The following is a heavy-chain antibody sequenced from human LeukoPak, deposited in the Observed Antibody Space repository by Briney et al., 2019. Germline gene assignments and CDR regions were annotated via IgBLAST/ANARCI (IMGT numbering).Heavy chain of an antibody. Sequence: GGSLRLSCAASGFTFSSYAMTWVRQAPGKGLEWVSAISGSGVSTYYADSVKGRFTISRDNSKNTLYLQMSSLRAEDTAVYYCAKDYRYCTSTSCYGDDAFDIWRQGTMVTVSS. J-gene: IGHJ3*02. CDR3: AKDYRYCTSTSCYGDDAFDI. D-gene: IGHD2-2*01. V-gene: IGHV3-23*01. CDR2: ISGSGVST. CDR1: GFTFSSYA.